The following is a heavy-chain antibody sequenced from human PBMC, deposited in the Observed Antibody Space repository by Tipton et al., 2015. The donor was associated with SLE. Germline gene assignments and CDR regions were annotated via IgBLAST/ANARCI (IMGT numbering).Heavy chain of an antibody. CDR2: ISYSGST. Sequence: TLSLTCTVSGGSIYSTSYYWAWIRQPPGKELEWIGSISYSGSTYYNPSLTSRVTISVDTSKNQFSLKLSSVTAADTAVYYCARPAVAGIGGPFDYWGQGTLVTVSS. CDR3: ARPAVAGIGGPFDY. J-gene: IGHJ4*02. V-gene: IGHV4-39*07. CDR1: GGSIYSTSYY. D-gene: IGHD6-19*01.